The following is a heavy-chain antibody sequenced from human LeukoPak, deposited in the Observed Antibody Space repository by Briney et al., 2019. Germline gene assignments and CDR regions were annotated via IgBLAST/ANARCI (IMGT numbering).Heavy chain of an antibody. CDR3: VRDSYTNTWHFQDEDY. CDR2: ISSSGSTI. V-gene: IGHV3-48*04. Sequence: GGSLRLSCAASGFTFSSYAMSWVRQAPGKGLEWVSYISSSGSTIYYADSVKGRFTISRDNAKNALFLQMNSLRAEDTAVYYCVRDSYTNTWHFQDEDYWGQGTLVTVSS. D-gene: IGHD2-2*02. J-gene: IGHJ4*02. CDR1: GFTFSSYA.